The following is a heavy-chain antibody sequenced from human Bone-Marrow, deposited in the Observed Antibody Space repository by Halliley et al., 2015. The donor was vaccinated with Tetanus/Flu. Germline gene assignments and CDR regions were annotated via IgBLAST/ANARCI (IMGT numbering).Heavy chain of an antibody. V-gene: IGHV3-74*01. Sequence: SLRLSCVASGFAFIRYWMHWVRQDPGKGLVWVSRINPNGGTITYADSVKGRFTVSRDNAKNTLYLQMNSLRAEDSALYYCARDLDYHGSGTSGSPGDDFDYWGQGTLVTVSS. CDR3: ARDLDYHGSGTSGSPGDDFDY. CDR1: GFAFIRYW. CDR2: INPNGGTI. J-gene: IGHJ4*02. D-gene: IGHD3-10*01.